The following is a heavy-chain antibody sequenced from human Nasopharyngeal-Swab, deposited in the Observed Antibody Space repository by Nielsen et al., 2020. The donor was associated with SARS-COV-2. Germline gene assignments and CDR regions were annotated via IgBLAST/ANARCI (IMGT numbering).Heavy chain of an antibody. V-gene: IGHV3-23*01. J-gene: IGHJ4*02. CDR2: ISGSGGST. Sequence: VRQAPGKGLECVSAISGSGGSTYYADSVKGRFTISRDNSKNTLYLQMNSLRAEDTAVYYCAKEPIVTMIVVVIDTYFDYWGQGTLVTVSS. D-gene: IGHD3-22*01. CDR3: AKEPIVTMIVVVIDTYFDY.